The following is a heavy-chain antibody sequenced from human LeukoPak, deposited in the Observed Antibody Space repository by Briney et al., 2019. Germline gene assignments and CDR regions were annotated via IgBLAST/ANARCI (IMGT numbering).Heavy chain of an antibody. V-gene: IGHV3-64*01. Sequence: PGGSLRLSCAASGFTFSNYAMHWVRQAPGKGLEYVSAISSNGDSTYYANSVKGRFTISRDNSKNTLFLQIDSLRSEDMAVYYCARDVSSGWSYYFDNWGQGTLVTVS. J-gene: IGHJ4*02. D-gene: IGHD6-19*01. CDR1: GFTFSNYA. CDR2: ISSNGDST. CDR3: ARDVSSGWSYYFDN.